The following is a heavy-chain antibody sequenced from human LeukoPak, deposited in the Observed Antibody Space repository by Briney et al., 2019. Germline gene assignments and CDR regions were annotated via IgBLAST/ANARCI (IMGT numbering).Heavy chain of an antibody. CDR1: GFTVSSNY. CDR3: ARAMATNYFDY. CDR2: IYSGGST. Sequence: SGGSLRLSCAAPGFTVSSNYMSWVRQAPGKGLEWVSVIYSGGSTYYADSVKGRFTISRHNPKNTLYLQMNSLRAEDTAVYYCARAMATNYFDYWGQGTLVTVSS. V-gene: IGHV3-53*04. J-gene: IGHJ4*02. D-gene: IGHD5-24*01.